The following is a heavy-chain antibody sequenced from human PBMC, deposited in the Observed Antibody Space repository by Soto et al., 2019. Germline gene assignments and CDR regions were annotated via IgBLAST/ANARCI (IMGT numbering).Heavy chain of an antibody. CDR1: GYSFASKW. CDR3: ARHRNGYSGYDGAADY. V-gene: IGHV5-51*01. CDR2: IYTGDSDT. J-gene: IGHJ4*02. Sequence: GEFLKISCTSSGYSFASKWIGWVRQMPGKGLEWMGLIYTGDSDTRYSPSFQGQVTMSVDTSINTAYLRWSSLKASDTAIYFCARHRNGYSGYDGAADYWGQGTLVTVSS. D-gene: IGHD5-12*01.